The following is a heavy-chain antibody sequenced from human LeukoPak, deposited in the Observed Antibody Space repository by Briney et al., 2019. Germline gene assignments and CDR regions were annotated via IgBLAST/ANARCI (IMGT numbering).Heavy chain of an antibody. J-gene: IGHJ4*02. Sequence: PSDTLALPCSVSSGSNSRYYWRWIRQPPGKGLEGIGYISYSGSTNYNPSLKSRVTISVDTSKNQFSLKLSSVTAADTAVYYCARFGGSSSGFDYWGQGTLVTVSS. CDR1: SGSNSRYY. V-gene: IGHV4-59*08. CDR2: ISYSGST. D-gene: IGHD6-6*01. CDR3: ARFGGSSSGFDY.